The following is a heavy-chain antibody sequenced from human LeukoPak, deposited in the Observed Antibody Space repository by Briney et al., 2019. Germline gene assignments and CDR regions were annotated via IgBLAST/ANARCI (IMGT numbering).Heavy chain of an antibody. CDR3: ATETNGRHYDY. CDR1: GLTFSTSG. V-gene: IGHV3-21*06. CDR2: IGPTGFDR. Sequence: GGSLRLSCTTSGLTFSTSGFNWVRQAPGKGLEWVASIGPTGFDRYHADSIKGRFTISRDNANNFLYLQMGSLRAEDTAVYYCATETNGRHYDYWGQGTLLTVPS. J-gene: IGHJ4*02. D-gene: IGHD1-14*01.